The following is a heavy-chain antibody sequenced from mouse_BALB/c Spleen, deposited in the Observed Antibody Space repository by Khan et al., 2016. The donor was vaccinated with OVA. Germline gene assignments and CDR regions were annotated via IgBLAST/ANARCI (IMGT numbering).Heavy chain of an antibody. CDR2: IWSDGST. Sequence: QVQLKQSGPALVAPSQSLSITCTISGFSLTDYGVHWVRQPPGKGLEWLVVIWSDGSTTYNSALKSRLSISKENSKSHVFLKQNSLQTDATAVYYCARQPYYHYYVMDYWGQGTSVTVSS. CDR1: GFSLTDYG. D-gene: IGHD2-10*01. CDR3: ARQPYYHYYVMDY. J-gene: IGHJ4*01. V-gene: IGHV2-6-1*01.